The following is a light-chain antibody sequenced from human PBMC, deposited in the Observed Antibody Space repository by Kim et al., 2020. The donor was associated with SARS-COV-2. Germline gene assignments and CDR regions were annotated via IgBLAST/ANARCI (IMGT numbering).Light chain of an antibody. V-gene: IGLV7-46*01. Sequence: TVTLTCHSSTGPVTSGHFPYWFHQKPGQAPRTLIYDPGNRHAWTPARFSGSLLGGKAALTLSAAQAEDVADYYCLLSYSDSRVFGGGTQLTVL. CDR3: LLSYSDSRV. CDR2: DPG. J-gene: IGLJ2*01. CDR1: TGPVTSGHF.